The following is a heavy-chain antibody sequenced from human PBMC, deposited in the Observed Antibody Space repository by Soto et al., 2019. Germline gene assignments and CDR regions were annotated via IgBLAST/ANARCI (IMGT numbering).Heavy chain of an antibody. CDR3: ARDQTDSGGYSDS. Sequence: GGSLRLSCAASGFTFSSYGMSWVRQAPGKGLEWVSAISGSGGSQYYADSVKGRFTISRDNSKNTVYLQVSKLRAEDTAVYFCARDQTDSGGYSDSWGQGTLVTVSS. CDR1: GFTFSSYG. D-gene: IGHD3-22*01. CDR2: ISGSGGSQ. V-gene: IGHV3-23*01. J-gene: IGHJ4*02.